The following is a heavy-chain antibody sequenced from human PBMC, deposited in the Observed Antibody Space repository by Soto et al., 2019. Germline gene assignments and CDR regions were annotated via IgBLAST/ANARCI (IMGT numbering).Heavy chain of an antibody. CDR2: ISGGGSTI. CDR3: ARGKGRLDY. CDR1: GFTFSNYE. Sequence: PGGSLRLSCAASGFTFSNYEMNWVRQAPGKGLEWVSYISGGGSTIHYADSVKGRFTISRDNAKNSLYLQMNSLRAEDTAVYYCARGKGRLDYWGQGTLVTVSS. V-gene: IGHV3-48*03. D-gene: IGHD1-26*01. J-gene: IGHJ4*02.